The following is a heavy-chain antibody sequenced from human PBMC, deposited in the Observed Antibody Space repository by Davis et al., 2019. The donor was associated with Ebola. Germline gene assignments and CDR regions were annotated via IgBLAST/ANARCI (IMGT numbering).Heavy chain of an antibody. Sequence: MPSETLSLTCTVSGDSVSSGSGSYYWNWIRQTPGKGLEWIGYISFSGSTNNNPSLKSRVTISLDTSKNQVSLKLSSVTAADTAVYYCARGLRGGDIVLVPAAQYYYGMDVWGQGTTVTVSS. J-gene: IGHJ6*02. V-gene: IGHV4-61*01. CDR1: GDSVSSGSGSYY. CDR3: ARGLRGGDIVLVPAAQYYYGMDV. CDR2: ISFSGST. D-gene: IGHD2-2*01.